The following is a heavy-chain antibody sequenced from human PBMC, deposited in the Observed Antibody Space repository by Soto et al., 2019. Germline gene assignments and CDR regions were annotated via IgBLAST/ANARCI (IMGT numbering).Heavy chain of an antibody. CDR1: GGSISSYY. D-gene: IGHD2-15*01. Sequence: SETLSLTCTVSGGSISSYYWSWIRQPPGKGLEWIGYIYYSGSTNYNPSLKSRVTISVDTSKNQFSLKLSSVTAADTAVYYCARAPYCSGGSCYSVPADPHFDYWGQGTLVTVSS. CDR2: IYYSGST. CDR3: ARAPYCSGGSCYSVPADPHFDY. J-gene: IGHJ4*02. V-gene: IGHV4-59*01.